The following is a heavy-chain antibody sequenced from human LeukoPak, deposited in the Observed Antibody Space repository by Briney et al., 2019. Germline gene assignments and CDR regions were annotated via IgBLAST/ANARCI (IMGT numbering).Heavy chain of an antibody. CDR2: ISGSDGST. V-gene: IGHV3-23*01. J-gene: IGHJ4*02. Sequence: GGSLRPSCAASGFTFSSYAMSWIRQAPGKGLEWVSAISGSDGSTYYADSVKGRFTISRDNSKNTLYLQMNSLRAEDTAVYYCAKAPLDTATGNMYYFDYWGQGTLVTVSS. CDR1: GFTFSSYA. CDR3: AKAPLDTATGNMYYFDY. D-gene: IGHD5-18*01.